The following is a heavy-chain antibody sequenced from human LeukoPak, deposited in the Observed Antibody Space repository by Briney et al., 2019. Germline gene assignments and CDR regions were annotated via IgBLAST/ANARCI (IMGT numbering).Heavy chain of an antibody. J-gene: IGHJ4*02. V-gene: IGHV3-7*03. CDR1: GFTFSSYW. CDR2: IKQDGSEK. Sequence: GGSLRLSCAASGFTFSSYWMSWVRQAPGEGLEWVANIKQDGSEKYYVDSVKGRFTISRDNAKNSLYLQMNSLRAEDTAVYYCAREWELLGNYFDYWGQGTLVTVSS. CDR3: AREWELLGNYFDY. D-gene: IGHD1-26*01.